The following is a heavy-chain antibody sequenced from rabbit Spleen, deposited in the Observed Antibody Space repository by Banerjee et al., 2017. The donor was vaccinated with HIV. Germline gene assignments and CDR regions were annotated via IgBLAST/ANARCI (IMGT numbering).Heavy chain of an antibody. CDR1: GFTISSSYW. Sequence: EESGGDLVKPEGSLTLTCTASGFTISSSYWICWVRQAPGKGLEWIACIYTGSSGSTYYTSWAKGRFTISRDTNENTVTLQMTSLTAADTATYFCARRLEGVGLKLWGQGTLVTVS. CDR3: ARRLEGVGLKL. J-gene: IGHJ3*01. CDR2: IYTGSSGST. V-gene: IGHV1S45*01. D-gene: IGHD4-1*01.